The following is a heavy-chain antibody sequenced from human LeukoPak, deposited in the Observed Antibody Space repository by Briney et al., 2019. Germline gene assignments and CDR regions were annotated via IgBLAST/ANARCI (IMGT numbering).Heavy chain of an antibody. Sequence: PGGSLKLSCAASGFTFSGSAMHWVRQASGKGLEWLGRIRSKVDNYATTYVASVSGRFTISRDDSKNTAHLHMNSLKTEDTAVYYCTSMTAPYTTFDYWGQGTLVTVSS. CDR3: TSMTAPYTTFDY. V-gene: IGHV3-73*01. CDR2: IRSKVDNYAT. D-gene: IGHD1-1*01. J-gene: IGHJ4*02. CDR1: GFTFSGSA.